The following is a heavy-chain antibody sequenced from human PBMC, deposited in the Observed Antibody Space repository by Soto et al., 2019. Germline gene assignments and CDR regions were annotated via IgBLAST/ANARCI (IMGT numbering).Heavy chain of an antibody. D-gene: IGHD2-21*01. V-gene: IGHV3-21*01. J-gene: IGHJ6*02. CDR3: AGYSSAPYYGMDV. CDR2: ISSSSSYI. Sequence: EVQLVESGGGLVKPGGSLRLSCAASGFTFSSYNMNWVRQAPGKGLEWVSSISSSSSYIYYADSVKGRFTISRDNAKNSLYLQMNSLRAEDTAVYYCAGYSSAPYYGMDVWGQGSTVTVSS. CDR1: GFTFSSYN.